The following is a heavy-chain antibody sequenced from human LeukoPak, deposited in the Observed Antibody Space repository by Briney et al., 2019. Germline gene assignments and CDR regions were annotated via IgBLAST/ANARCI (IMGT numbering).Heavy chain of an antibody. Sequence: SETLSLTCTVSGGSISSGSYYWNWIRQPAGKGLEWIGRIYTSGSANYNPSLKSRVTISIDTSKNRFSLRLNSVTAADTAVYYCARGYGIAAAGTSDYWGQGILVIVSS. CDR1: GGSISSGSYY. CDR3: ARGYGIAAAGTSDY. V-gene: IGHV4-61*02. CDR2: IYTSGSA. J-gene: IGHJ4*02. D-gene: IGHD6-13*01.